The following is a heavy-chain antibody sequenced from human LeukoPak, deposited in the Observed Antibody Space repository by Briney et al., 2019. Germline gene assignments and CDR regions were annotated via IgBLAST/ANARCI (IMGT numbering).Heavy chain of an antibody. CDR1: GYTFTSYG. V-gene: IGHV1-18*01. CDR2: ISAYNGNT. CDR3: ARPVGYCSGGSCKGADKYYFDY. Sequence: ASVKVSCKASGYTFTSYGISWVRQAPGQGLEWMGWISAYNGNTNYAQKLQGRVTMTTDTSTSTAYMELRSLRSDDTAVYYCARPVGYCSGGSCKGADKYYFDYWGQGTLVTVSS. D-gene: IGHD2-15*01. J-gene: IGHJ4*02.